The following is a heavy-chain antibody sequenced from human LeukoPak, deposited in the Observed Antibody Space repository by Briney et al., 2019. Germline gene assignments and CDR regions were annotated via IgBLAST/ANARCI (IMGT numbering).Heavy chain of an antibody. J-gene: IGHJ6*03. Sequence: GGSLRLSCAASGFTFSSYGMHWVRQAPGKGLEWVAVISYDGSNKYYADSVKGRFTISRDNSKNTLYLQMNSLRAEDTTVYYCARSAPAAAGTGPMDVWGKGTTVTVSS. CDR1: GFTFSSYG. V-gene: IGHV3-30*03. CDR2: ISYDGSNK. CDR3: ARSAPAAAGTGPMDV. D-gene: IGHD6-13*01.